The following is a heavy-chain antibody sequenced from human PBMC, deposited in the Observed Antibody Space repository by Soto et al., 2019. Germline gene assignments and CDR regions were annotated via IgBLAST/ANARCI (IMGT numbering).Heavy chain of an antibody. Sequence: PSETLSLTCAVYGGSFSGYYWSWIRQPPGKGLEWIGEINHSGSTNYNPSLKSRVTISVDTSKNQFSLKLSSVTAADTAVYYCARGVVRGAPNYYYYMDVWGKGTTVTVSS. CDR1: GGSFSGYY. V-gene: IGHV4-34*01. CDR3: ARGVVRGAPNYYYYMDV. CDR2: INHSGST. D-gene: IGHD3-10*01. J-gene: IGHJ6*03.